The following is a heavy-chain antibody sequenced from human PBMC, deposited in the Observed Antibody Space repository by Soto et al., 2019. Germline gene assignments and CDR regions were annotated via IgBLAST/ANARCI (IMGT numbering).Heavy chain of an antibody. J-gene: IGHJ5*02. D-gene: IGHD6-13*01. CDR1: GGTFSDYV. Sequence: ASVKVSCKAVGGTFSDYVISWVRQAPGQGLEWMGGIIAMSGTVNNAQKFQDRVTITADESTSTAYMELSSLRSEDTAIYYCARQAGYNWFDPWGQGTLVTVSS. CDR3: ARQAGYNWFDP. V-gene: IGHV1-69*13. CDR2: IIAMSGTV.